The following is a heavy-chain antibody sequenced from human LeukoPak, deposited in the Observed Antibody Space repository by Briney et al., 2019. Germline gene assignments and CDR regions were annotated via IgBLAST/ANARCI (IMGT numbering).Heavy chain of an antibody. CDR2: SYYSGST. CDR1: GGSISYY. D-gene: IGHD5-18*01. Sequence: SETLSLTCTVSGGSISYYWSWIRQPPGKGLEWIGYSYYSGSTNYNPSLKSRVTISVDTSKNQSSLKLSSVTAADTAVYYCARHAALDTKRGWNNHNWFDPWGQGTLVTVSS. V-gene: IGHV4-59*08. J-gene: IGHJ5*02. CDR3: ARHAALDTKRGWNNHNWFDP.